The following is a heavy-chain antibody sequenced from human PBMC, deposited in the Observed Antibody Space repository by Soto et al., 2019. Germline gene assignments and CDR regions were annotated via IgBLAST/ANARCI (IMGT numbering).Heavy chain of an antibody. D-gene: IGHD1-1*01. V-gene: IGHV1-2*02. CDR3: ARSDERIDHLLHL. CDR2: VNPISGGT. Sequence: VKGSCKASGYTFTNCYMHWGRQAPGQGLEWMGWVNPISGGTKYAQAFQDRVTMTRDAFISTADMEVTSLRHSETGVFSCARSDERIDHLLHLWCPRTLVPVS. J-gene: IGHJ4*01. CDR1: GYTFTNCY.